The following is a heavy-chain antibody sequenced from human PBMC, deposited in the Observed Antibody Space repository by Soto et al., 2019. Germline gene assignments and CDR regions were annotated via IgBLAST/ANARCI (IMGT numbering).Heavy chain of an antibody. CDR3: ARDRGSGSSSMDV. D-gene: IGHD3-10*01. V-gene: IGHV3-30-3*01. CDR2: ISYDGSNK. CDR1: GITFRSYA. J-gene: IGHJ6*02. Sequence: PGGSLRLSCAASGITFRSYAMHWVRQAPGKGLEWVSVISYDGSNKYYADSVKGRFTISRDNSKNTLYLQMNSLRAEDTAVYYCARDRGSGSSSMDVWGQGTTVTVSS.